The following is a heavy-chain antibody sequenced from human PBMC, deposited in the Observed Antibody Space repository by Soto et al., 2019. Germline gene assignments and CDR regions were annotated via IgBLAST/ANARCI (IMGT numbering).Heavy chain of an antibody. CDR2: INHSGST. CDR1: GGSFSGYY. CDR3: ARRQNYYGSGSYYNQKDRYYFDY. D-gene: IGHD3-10*01. J-gene: IGHJ4*02. Sequence: SETLSLTCAVYGGSFSGYYWSWIRQPPGKGLEWIGEINHSGSTNYNPSLKSRVTISVDTSKNQFSLKLSSVTAADTAVYYCARRQNYYGSGSYYNQKDRYYFDYWGQGTLVTVSS. V-gene: IGHV4-34*01.